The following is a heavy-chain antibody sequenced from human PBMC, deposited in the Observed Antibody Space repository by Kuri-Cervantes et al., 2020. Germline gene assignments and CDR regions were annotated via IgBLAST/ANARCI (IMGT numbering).Heavy chain of an antibody. D-gene: IGHD3-3*01. Sequence: GSLRLSCAVYGGSFSGYYWSWIRQPPGKGLEWIGEINHSGSTNYNPSLKSRVTMSVDTSKNQFSLKLSSVTAADTAVYYCAREVTNYDFWSGQVGYYGMDVWGQGTTVTVSS. CDR3: AREVTNYDFWSGQVGYYGMDV. CDR2: INHSGST. V-gene: IGHV4-34*01. J-gene: IGHJ6*02. CDR1: GGSFSGYY.